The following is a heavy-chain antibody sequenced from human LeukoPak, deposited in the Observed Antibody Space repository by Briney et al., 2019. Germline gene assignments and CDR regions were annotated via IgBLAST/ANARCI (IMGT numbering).Heavy chain of an antibody. CDR2: IYYSGST. J-gene: IGHJ4*02. Sequence: SETLSLTCTVSGGSISSYYWSWIRQPPRKGLEWIGYIYYSGSTKYNPSLKSRVTISVDMSKNQFSLKLSSVTAADTAVYYCARRGIAAAGYDYWGQGTLVTVSS. V-gene: IGHV4-59*08. CDR1: GGSISSYY. CDR3: ARRGIAAAGYDY. D-gene: IGHD6-13*01.